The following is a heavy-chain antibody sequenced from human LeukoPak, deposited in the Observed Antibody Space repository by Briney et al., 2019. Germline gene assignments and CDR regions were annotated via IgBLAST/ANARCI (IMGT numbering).Heavy chain of an antibody. CDR2: ISGSGGST. J-gene: IGHJ5*02. CDR1: GFTFSGYA. CDR3: AKCDWGVVPAGASGWFDP. V-gene: IGHV3-23*01. D-gene: IGHD2-2*01. Sequence: GGSLRLSCAASGFTFSGYAMSWVRQAPGKGLEWVSAISGSGGSTYYADSVKGRFTISRDNSKNTLYLQMNSLRAEDTAVYYCAKCDWGVVPAGASGWFDPWGQGTLVTVSS.